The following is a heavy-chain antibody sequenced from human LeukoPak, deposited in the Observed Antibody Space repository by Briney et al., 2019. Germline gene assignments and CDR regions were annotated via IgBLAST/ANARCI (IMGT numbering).Heavy chain of an antibody. CDR3: ATALYYYGSGSPYYFDY. V-gene: IGHV1-24*01. J-gene: IGHJ4*02. Sequence: GASVKVSCKVSGYTLTELSMHWVRQAPGKGLEWMGGFDPEDGETIYAQKFQGRVTMTEDTSTDTAYMELSSLRSEDTAVYYCATALYYYGSGSPYYFDYWGQGTLVTVSS. D-gene: IGHD3-10*01. CDR1: GYTLTELS. CDR2: FDPEDGET.